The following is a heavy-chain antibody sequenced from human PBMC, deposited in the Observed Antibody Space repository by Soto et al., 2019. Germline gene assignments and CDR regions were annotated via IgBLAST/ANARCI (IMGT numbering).Heavy chain of an antibody. CDR3: ARDRRRYYYYYGMDV. CDR2: IHPSXXSX. V-gene: IGHV1-46*01. CDR1: GYTFTSYY. J-gene: IGHJ6*02. Sequence: ASVKVSCKASGYTFTSYYMHLVRQAPGQGIEWMGIIHPSXXSXXXXXKXXGRVTMTTDTSTSTAYMELRSLRSDDTAVYYCARDRRRYYYYYGMDVWGQGTTVTVSS.